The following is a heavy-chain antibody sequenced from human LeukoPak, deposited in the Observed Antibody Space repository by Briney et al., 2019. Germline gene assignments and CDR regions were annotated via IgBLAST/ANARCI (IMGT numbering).Heavy chain of an antibody. Sequence: GGSLRLSCAASGFTYDDYGMSWARQAPGKGLEWVSGINWNGGSTGYADSVKGLFTISRDNAKTSLYLQMNSLRAEDTALYYCARDGYYYGSGHLMDVWGKGTTVTVSS. CDR3: ARDGYYYGSGHLMDV. CDR1: GFTYDDYG. CDR2: INWNGGST. V-gene: IGHV3-20*04. J-gene: IGHJ6*03. D-gene: IGHD3-10*01.